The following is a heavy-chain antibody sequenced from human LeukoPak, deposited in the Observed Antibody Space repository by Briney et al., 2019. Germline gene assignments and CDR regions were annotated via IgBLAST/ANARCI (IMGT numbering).Heavy chain of an antibody. Sequence: GGSLRLSCAASGFTFSSYAMSWVRQAPGKGLEWVSAITGTGGSTYYADSVKGRFTISRDNSKNTLYLQMNSLRAEDTAVYYCATRGYCSGTSCYAPQPWGQGTLVTVSS. CDR3: ATRGYCSGTSCYAPQP. D-gene: IGHD2-2*01. J-gene: IGHJ5*02. V-gene: IGHV3-23*01. CDR2: ITGTGGST. CDR1: GFTFSSYA.